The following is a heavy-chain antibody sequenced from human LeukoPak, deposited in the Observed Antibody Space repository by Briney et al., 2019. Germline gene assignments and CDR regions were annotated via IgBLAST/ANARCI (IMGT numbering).Heavy chain of an antibody. CDR1: GFTFSSYN. CDR3: ARPAEALAGYYFDY. J-gene: IGHJ4*02. V-gene: IGHV3-21*01. CDR2: ISSSSGYI. Sequence: GGSLRLSCAASGFTFSSYNMNWVRQAPGKGLEWVSSISSSSGYIYYADSVKGRFTISRDNAKNSLYLQMNSLRAEDTAVYYCARPAEALAGYYFDYWGQGTLVTVSS. D-gene: IGHD6-19*01.